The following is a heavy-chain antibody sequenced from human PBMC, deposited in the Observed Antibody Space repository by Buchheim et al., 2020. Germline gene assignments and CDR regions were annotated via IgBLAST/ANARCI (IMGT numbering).Heavy chain of an antibody. J-gene: IGHJ6*02. CDR3: ARGFGPHRGMDV. V-gene: IGHV4-34*01. CDR2: INHSGST. D-gene: IGHD3/OR15-3a*01. CDR1: GGSFSGYY. Sequence: QVQLQQWGAGLLKPSETLSLTCAVYGGSFSGYYWSWIRQPPGKGLEWIGEINHSGSTNYNPSLKSRGTISVDTSKNQVSLKLSSVTAADTAVYYCARGFGPHRGMDVWGQGTT.